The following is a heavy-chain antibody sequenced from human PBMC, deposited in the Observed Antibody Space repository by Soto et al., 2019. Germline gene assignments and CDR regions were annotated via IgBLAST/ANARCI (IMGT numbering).Heavy chain of an antibody. D-gene: IGHD2-21*01. Sequence: QVQLVQSGAEVKKPGSSVKVSCKASGGTFSNYVVNWVRQAPGQGLEWMGRIIPISGAANYAQKFQGRVRITADKSTSTSYRELSSLRSEDTAVYYCARDMTRPVVPYFDFWGQGPLVTVSS. J-gene: IGHJ4*02. V-gene: IGHV1-69*06. CDR3: ARDMTRPVVPYFDF. CDR2: IIPISGAA. CDR1: GGTFSNYV.